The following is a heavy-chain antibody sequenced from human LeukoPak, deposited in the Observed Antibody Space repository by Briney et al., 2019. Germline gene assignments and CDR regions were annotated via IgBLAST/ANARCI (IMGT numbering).Heavy chain of an antibody. Sequence: GGSLRLSCAASGFTFSSYWMTWVRHAPGKGLEWVANMNQDGSQKYYVDSVKGRFTISIDNAKNSLYLLMNSLRAEDTAVYYCARDTDPDYWGQGTLVTVSS. CDR2: MNQDGSQK. CDR3: ARDTDPDY. CDR1: GFTFSSYW. V-gene: IGHV3-7*05. J-gene: IGHJ4*02.